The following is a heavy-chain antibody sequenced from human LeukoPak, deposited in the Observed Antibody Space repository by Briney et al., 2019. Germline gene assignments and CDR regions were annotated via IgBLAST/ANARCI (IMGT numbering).Heavy chain of an antibody. Sequence: GASVKVSCKASGYTFTGYYMHWVRQAPGQGLEWMGWINPNSGGTNYAQKFQGRVTMTRDTSISTAYMELSRLRSDDTAVYYCARVSIRGYSYGEGGHFDYWGQGTLVTVSS. V-gene: IGHV1-2*02. J-gene: IGHJ4*02. CDR2: INPNSGGT. CDR3: ARVSIRGYSYGEGGHFDY. D-gene: IGHD5-18*01. CDR1: GYTFTGYY.